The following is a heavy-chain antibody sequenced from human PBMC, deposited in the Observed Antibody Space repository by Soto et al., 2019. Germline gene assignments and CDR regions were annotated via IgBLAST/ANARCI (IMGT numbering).Heavy chain of an antibody. CDR2: MNPNNGNT. Sequence: ASVKVSCKAAAYTFTSYDINWVRQATGQDFEWMGWMNPNNGNTAYAQKFQGRVTMTRDTSKSTAFMELSSLTSEDTAVYYCAREYYYGSGGAYWGQGTLVTVSS. CDR3: AREYYYGSGGAY. CDR1: AYTFTSYD. V-gene: IGHV1-8*01. D-gene: IGHD3-10*01. J-gene: IGHJ4*02.